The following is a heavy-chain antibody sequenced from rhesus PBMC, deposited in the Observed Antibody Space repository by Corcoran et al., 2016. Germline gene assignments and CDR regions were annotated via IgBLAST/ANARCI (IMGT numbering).Heavy chain of an antibody. CDR2: INGNSGST. J-gene: IGHJ4*01. CDR3: ASEFVS. V-gene: IGHV4-80*01. Sequence: QVQLQESGPGLVKPSETLSLTCAVSGASISSYWWTWIHKPPGKGLEWIGEINGNSGSTYYSPSLSSRVSISKDASKNQFSLKLSSLTAADTAVYYCASEFVSWGQGVLVTVSS. CDR1: GASISSYW.